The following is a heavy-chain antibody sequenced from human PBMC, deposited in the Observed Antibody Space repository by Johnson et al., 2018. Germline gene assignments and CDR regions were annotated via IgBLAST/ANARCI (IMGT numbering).Heavy chain of an antibody. CDR2: MNQDGSET. J-gene: IGHJ3*02. Sequence: VQLQESGGGLVQRGGSLRLSCAASGFTSRNYWMSWVRQAPGKGLEWVANMNQDGSETYYVDSVKGRFTIPRDNAKNSLYLQMNSRRADDTAVYYCAGGRDFYGWGLEAFDMWGQGTMVTVSS. D-gene: IGHD3-10*01. CDR3: AGGRDFYGWGLEAFDM. V-gene: IGHV3-7*01. CDR1: GFTSRNYW.